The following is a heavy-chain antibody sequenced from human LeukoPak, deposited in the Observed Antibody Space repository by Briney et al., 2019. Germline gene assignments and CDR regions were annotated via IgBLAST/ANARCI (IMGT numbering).Heavy chain of an antibody. D-gene: IGHD6-13*01. J-gene: IGHJ4*02. CDR3: ARSWLLAAAGTYDY. V-gene: IGHV3-21*01. Sequence: GGSLRLSCAASGFTFSSYSMNWVRQAPGKGLEWVSSISSSSSYIYYADSVKGRFTISRDNAKNSLYLQMNSLRAEDTAMYYCARSWLLAAAGTYDYWGQGTLVTVSS. CDR2: ISSSSSYI. CDR1: GFTFSSYS.